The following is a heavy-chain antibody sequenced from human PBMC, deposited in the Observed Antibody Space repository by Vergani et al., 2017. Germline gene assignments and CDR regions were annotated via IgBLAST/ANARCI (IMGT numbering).Heavy chain of an antibody. J-gene: IGHJ5*02. Sequence: QVQLQQWGAGLLKPSETLSLTCAVYGGSFSGYYWSWIRQPPGKGLEWIGEINHSGSTNYNPSLKSRVTISVDTSKNQFSRKLSSVTAADTAVYYCARQVDTAMVSGWFDPWGQGTLVTVSS. CDR1: GGSFSGYY. CDR2: INHSGST. D-gene: IGHD5-18*01. CDR3: ARQVDTAMVSGWFDP. V-gene: IGHV4-34*01.